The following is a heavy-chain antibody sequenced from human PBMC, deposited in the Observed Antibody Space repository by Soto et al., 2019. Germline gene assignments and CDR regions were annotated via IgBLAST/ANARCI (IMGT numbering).Heavy chain of an antibody. J-gene: IGHJ4*02. Sequence: ASVKVSCKASGGTFSSYTISWVRQAPGQGLEWMGRIIPILGIANYAQKFQGRVTITADKSTSTAYMELSSLRSEDTAVYYCIAAAPREYYFDYWGQGTLVTVSS. CDR3: IAAAPREYYFDY. CDR2: IIPILGIA. CDR1: GGTFSSYT. D-gene: IGHD6-13*01. V-gene: IGHV1-69*02.